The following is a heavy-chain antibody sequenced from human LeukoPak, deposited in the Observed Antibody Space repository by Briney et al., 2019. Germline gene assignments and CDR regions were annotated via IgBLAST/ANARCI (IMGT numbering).Heavy chain of an antibody. J-gene: IGHJ5*02. V-gene: IGHV4-34*01. CDR2: INHSGST. D-gene: IGHD1-26*01. Sequence: SETLSLTCTVSGGSISSYYWSWIRQPPGKGLEWIGEINHSGSTNYNPSLKSRVTISVDTSKNQFSLKLSSVTAADTAVYYCARGWVGATLFQKGRRVWFDPWGQGTLVTVSS. CDR1: GGSISSYY. CDR3: ARGWVGATLFQKGRRVWFDP.